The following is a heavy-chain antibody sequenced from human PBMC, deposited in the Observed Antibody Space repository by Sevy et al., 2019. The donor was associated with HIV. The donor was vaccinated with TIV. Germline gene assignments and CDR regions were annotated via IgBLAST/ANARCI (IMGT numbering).Heavy chain of an antibody. J-gene: IGHJ4*02. Sequence: GGSLRLSCAAFGFSFSQYSMNWVRQAPGKGLEWLSYISGTSGTIYYAASVKGRFTISRDNAKNSVYLQMNSLRDEDTAVYYCARVVLYYDANYCDYWGQGALVTVSS. CDR2: ISGTSGTI. D-gene: IGHD3-22*01. CDR3: ARVVLYYDANYCDY. CDR1: GFSFSQYS. V-gene: IGHV3-48*02.